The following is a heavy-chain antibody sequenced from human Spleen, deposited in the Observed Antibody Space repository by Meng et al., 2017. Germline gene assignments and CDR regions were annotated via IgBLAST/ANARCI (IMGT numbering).Heavy chain of an antibody. V-gene: IGHV3-11*01. D-gene: IGHD6-13*01. CDR2: ISSSGSTI. CDR1: GFTFSDYY. J-gene: IGHJ6*02. CDR3: AREWQQLVGGGMDV. Sequence: GESLKISCAASGFTFSDYYMSWIRQAPGKGLEWVSYISSSGSTIYYADSVKGRFTISRDNAKNSLYLQMNSLRAEDTAVYYCAREWQQLVGGGMDVWGQGTTVTVSS.